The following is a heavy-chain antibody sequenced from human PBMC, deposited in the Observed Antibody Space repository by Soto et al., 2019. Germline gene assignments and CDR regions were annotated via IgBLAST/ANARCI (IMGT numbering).Heavy chain of an antibody. CDR2: ISSSSSYT. CDR3: ARDLRGVVATIFDWFDP. V-gene: IGHV3-11*06. Sequence: GGSLRLSCAASGFTFSDYYMSWIRQAPGKGLEWVSYISSSSSYTNYADSVKGRFTISRDNAKNSLYLQMNSLRAEDTAVYYCARDLRGVVATIFDWFDPWGQGTLVTVSS. CDR1: GFTFSDYY. J-gene: IGHJ5*02. D-gene: IGHD5-12*01.